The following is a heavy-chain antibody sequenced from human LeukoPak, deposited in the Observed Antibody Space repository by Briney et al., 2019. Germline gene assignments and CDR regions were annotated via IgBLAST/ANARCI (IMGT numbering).Heavy chain of an antibody. CDR3: AKDRLPCGSTTCYDVVAY. J-gene: IGHJ4*02. CDR2: ITSSGGST. D-gene: IGHD2-2*01. CDR1: GFTFSNYA. V-gene: IGHV3-23*01. Sequence: PGGSLRLSCAASGFTFSNYAMSWVRQAPGKGLEWVSVITSSGGSTYYADSVKGRFTISRDNSKNTLYLQMSSLRAEDTAVYYCAKDRLPCGSTTCYDVVAYWGQGTLLTVSS.